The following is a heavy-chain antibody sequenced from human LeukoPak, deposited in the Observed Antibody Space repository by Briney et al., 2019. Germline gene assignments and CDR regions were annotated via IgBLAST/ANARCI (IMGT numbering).Heavy chain of an antibody. J-gene: IGHJ4*02. CDR1: GFTFSSYA. V-gene: IGHV3-64*01. Sequence: GGSLRLSCVDSGFTFSSYAMHWVRQAPGKGLEYVSGISNNGDSTYYANSVKGRFTISRDNSRNTLYLQMNSLRVEDTAVFYCAKDDAWLQYNYWGQGTLVTVSS. D-gene: IGHD5-24*01. CDR3: AKDDAWLQYNY. CDR2: ISNNGDST.